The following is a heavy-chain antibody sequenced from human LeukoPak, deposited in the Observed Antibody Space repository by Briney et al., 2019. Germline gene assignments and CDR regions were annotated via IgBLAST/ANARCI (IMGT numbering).Heavy chain of an antibody. CDR1: GYSFTSYW. J-gene: IGHJ4*02. CDR2: IYPGDSDT. CDR3: ARLPSPYGYDSSGYNDY. D-gene: IGHD3-22*01. Sequence: GESLKISCKGSGYSFTSYWIGWVRQMPGKGLEWMGIIYPGDSDTRYSPSFQGQVTISADKSISTAYLQWSSLKASDTAMYYCARLPSPYGYDSSGYNDYWGQGTLVTVSS. V-gene: IGHV5-51*01.